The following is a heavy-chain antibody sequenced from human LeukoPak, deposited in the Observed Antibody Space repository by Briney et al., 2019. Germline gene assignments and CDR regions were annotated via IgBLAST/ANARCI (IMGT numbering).Heavy chain of an antibody. CDR1: GFTFSSYA. Sequence: GGSLRLSCAASGFTFSSYAMSWVRQAPGKGLEWVAFIRYDGSNKYYADSVKGRFTISRDNSKNTLYLQMNSLRAEDTAVYYCAKDGSRGDGSHVWGQGTLVTVSS. CDR2: IRYDGSNK. CDR3: AKDGSRGDGSHV. J-gene: IGHJ4*02. D-gene: IGHD1-26*01. V-gene: IGHV3-30*02.